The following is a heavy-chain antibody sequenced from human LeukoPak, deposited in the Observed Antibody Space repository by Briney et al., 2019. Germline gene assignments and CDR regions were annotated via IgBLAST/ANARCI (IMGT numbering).Heavy chain of an antibody. D-gene: IGHD4-23*01. CDR2: INPNSGGA. CDR3: ARVPSYGGYEGFDS. J-gene: IGHJ4*02. Sequence: GASVKVSCKASGYSFTGYLIHWVRQSPGQGLEWMGWINPNSGGANHAQKYQGRVTMTRDTSISTAYMELSGLTSDDTAVFYCARVPSYGGYEGFDSWGQGTLVTVSS. V-gene: IGHV1-2*02. CDR1: GYSFTGYL.